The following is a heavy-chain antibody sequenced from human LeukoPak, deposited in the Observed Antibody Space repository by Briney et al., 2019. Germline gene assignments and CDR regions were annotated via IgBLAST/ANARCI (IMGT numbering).Heavy chain of an antibody. Sequence: SETLSLTCTVSGGSISSGGYYWSWIRQPPGKGLEWIGYIYYSGSTNYNPSLKSRVTISVDTSKNQFSLKLSSVTAADTAVYYCARGYYYDSSGYFAPDAFDIWGQGTMVTVSS. CDR2: IYYSGST. J-gene: IGHJ3*02. D-gene: IGHD3-22*01. V-gene: IGHV4-61*08. CDR1: GGSISSGGYY. CDR3: ARGYYYDSSGYFAPDAFDI.